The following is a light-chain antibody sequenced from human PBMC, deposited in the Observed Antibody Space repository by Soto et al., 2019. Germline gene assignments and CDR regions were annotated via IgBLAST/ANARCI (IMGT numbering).Light chain of an antibody. CDR2: GNS. J-gene: IGLJ1*01. CDR3: QSYDSSMKV. CDR1: ISNIGAGYD. Sequence: QSVLTQPPSLSGAPGQRVTISCTGSISNIGAGYDVHWYQQLPGTAPKLLIYGNSNRPSGVPDRFFGSNSGTSASLAITGLQAEDEADYYCQSYDSSMKVFGTGTKVTVL. V-gene: IGLV1-40*01.